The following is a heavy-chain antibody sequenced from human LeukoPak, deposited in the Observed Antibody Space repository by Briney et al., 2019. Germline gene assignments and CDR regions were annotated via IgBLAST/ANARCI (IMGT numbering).Heavy chain of an antibody. D-gene: IGHD2-2*01. CDR1: GGSISSYY. CDR2: IYYSGST. Sequence: TSETLSLTCTVSGGSISSYYWSWIRQPPGKGLECIGYIYYSGSTNYNPSLKSRVTISVDTSKNQFSLKLSSVTAADTAVYYCARGLRTNYYYYMDVWGKGTTVTVSS. V-gene: IGHV4-59*01. CDR3: ARGLRTNYYYYMDV. J-gene: IGHJ6*03.